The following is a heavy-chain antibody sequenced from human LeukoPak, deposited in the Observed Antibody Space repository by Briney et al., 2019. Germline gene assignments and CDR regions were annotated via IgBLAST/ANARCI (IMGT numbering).Heavy chain of an antibody. V-gene: IGHV1-2*02. J-gene: IGHJ1*01. Sequence: ASVKVSCKASGYSFVAYYMEWVRQAPGQGLEWMGWINPNTGDTNYAQKFRGRVTMTLDRSVSTAYMELNSLTSDDTAVYYCARGYPLSTTAAGTYFQHWGQGTLVTVSS. CDR2: INPNTGDT. CDR1: GYSFVAYY. CDR3: ARGYPLSTTAAGTYFQH. D-gene: IGHD6-13*01.